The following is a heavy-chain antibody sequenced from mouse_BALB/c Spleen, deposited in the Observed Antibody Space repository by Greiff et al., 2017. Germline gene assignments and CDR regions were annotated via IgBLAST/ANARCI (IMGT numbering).Heavy chain of an antibody. V-gene: IGHV1S81*02. Sequence: SCSSLGLNWVKQRPGQGLEWIGEINPSNGRTNYNEKFKSKATLTVDKSSSTAYMQLSSLTSEDSAVYYCARLDYGTPDYWGQGTTLTVSS. D-gene: IGHD1-1*01. CDR1: SCSSLG. CDR3: ARLDYGTPDY. J-gene: IGHJ2*01. CDR2: INPSNGRT.